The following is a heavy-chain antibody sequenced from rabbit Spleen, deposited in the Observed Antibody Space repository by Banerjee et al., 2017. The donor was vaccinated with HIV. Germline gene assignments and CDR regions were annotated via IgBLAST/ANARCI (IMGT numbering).Heavy chain of an antibody. CDR3: ARENDYSNFNL. D-gene: IGHD2-1*01. J-gene: IGHJ4*01. Sequence: EESGGGLVKPGASLTLTCTASGVSFSFSSYMCWVRQAPGKGLEWIACMNTGGTQINYASWAKGRFTVSKTSSTTVTLQMTSLTAADTATYFCARENDYSNFNLWGPGTLVTVS. CDR2: MNTGGTQI. V-gene: IGHV1S40*01. CDR1: GVSFSFSSY.